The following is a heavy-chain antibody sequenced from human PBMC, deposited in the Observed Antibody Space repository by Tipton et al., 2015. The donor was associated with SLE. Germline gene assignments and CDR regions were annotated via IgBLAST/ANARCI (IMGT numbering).Heavy chain of an antibody. Sequence: TLSLTCTVSRGSITSYYWTWIRQPPGKGLEWLAYVFYSGSSNFNRAHYNPSLMGRVTISVDTSKNQFSLHLTSVTSADTAVYYCATYFYDATGYQSVDDWGQGALVTVSS. CDR1: RGSITSYY. V-gene: IGHV4-59*01. CDR2: VFYSGSS. J-gene: IGHJ4*02. CDR3: ATYFYDATGYQSVDD. D-gene: IGHD3-22*01.